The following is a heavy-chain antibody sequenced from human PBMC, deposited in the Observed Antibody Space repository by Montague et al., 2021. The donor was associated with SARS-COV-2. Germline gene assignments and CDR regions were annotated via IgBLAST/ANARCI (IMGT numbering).Heavy chain of an antibody. D-gene: IGHD2-15*01. Sequence: SGTLSLTCTVSGASIASSNWWNWVRQPPGKGLEWTGQTYHSGSTNYNPSLKSRLTLSLDKSKNQFSLSLSSVTAADTAVYYCARQIQQVVLSPAKLTNWFDPWGLGTLVTVAS. V-gene: IGHV4-4*02. CDR2: TYHSGST. CDR1: GASIASSNW. CDR3: ARQIQQVVLSPAKLTNWFDP. J-gene: IGHJ5*02.